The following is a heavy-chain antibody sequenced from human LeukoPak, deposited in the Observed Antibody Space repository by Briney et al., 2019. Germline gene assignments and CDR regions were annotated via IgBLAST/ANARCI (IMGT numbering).Heavy chain of an antibody. CDR2: ISSSGSTI. V-gene: IGHV3-48*04. CDR3: ARAYYDILTGYYWYYFDY. CDR1: GFTFSSYG. D-gene: IGHD3-9*01. Sequence: GRSLRLSCAASGFTFSSYGMHWVRQAPGKGLEWVSYISSSGSTIYYADSVKGRFTISRDNAKNSLYLQMNSLRAEDTAVYYCARAYYDILTGYYWYYFDYWGQGTLVTVSS. J-gene: IGHJ4*02.